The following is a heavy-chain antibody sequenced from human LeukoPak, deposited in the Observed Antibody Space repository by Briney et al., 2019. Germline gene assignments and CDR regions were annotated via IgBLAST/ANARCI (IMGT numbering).Heavy chain of an antibody. J-gene: IGHJ4*02. CDR1: GFTFSSYS. Sequence: GGSLRLSCAASGFTFSSYSMNWVRQAPGKGLEWVSYISSSSSTIYYADSVKGRFTISRDNAKNSLYLQMNSLRAEDTAVYYCAADTIQGKDFWSGYYHYWGQGTLVTVSS. CDR3: AADTIQGKDFWSGYYHY. V-gene: IGHV3-48*01. CDR2: ISSSSSTI. D-gene: IGHD3-3*01.